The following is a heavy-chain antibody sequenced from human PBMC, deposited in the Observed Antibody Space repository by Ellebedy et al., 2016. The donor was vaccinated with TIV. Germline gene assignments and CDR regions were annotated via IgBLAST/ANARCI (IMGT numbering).Heavy chain of an antibody. V-gene: IGHV3-11*06. CDR3: ASSPGRRYFDWIKFDAFDI. J-gene: IGHJ3*02. D-gene: IGHD3-9*01. CDR1: GFTFSDYY. CDR2: ISSSSSYT. Sequence: GESLKISCAASGFTFSDYYMSWIRQAPGKGLEWVSYISSSSSYTNYADSVKGRFTISRDNAKNSLYLQMNSLRAEDTAAYYCASSPGRRYFDWIKFDAFDIWGQGTMVTVSS.